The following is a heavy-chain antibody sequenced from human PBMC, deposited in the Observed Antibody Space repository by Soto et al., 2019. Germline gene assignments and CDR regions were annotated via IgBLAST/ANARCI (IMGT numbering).Heavy chain of an antibody. CDR2: IYPGDSDT. D-gene: IGHD2-2*02. CDR1: GYSFTSYW. CDR3: ARQPPRYCSSTSCYTAGYNWFDP. J-gene: IGHJ5*02. Sequence: GESLKISCKGSGYSFTSYWIGWVRQMPGKGLEWMGIIYPGDSDTRYSPSFQGQVTISADKSISTAYLQWSSLKASDTAMYYCARQPPRYCSSTSCYTAGYNWFDPWGQGTLVTVSS. V-gene: IGHV5-51*01.